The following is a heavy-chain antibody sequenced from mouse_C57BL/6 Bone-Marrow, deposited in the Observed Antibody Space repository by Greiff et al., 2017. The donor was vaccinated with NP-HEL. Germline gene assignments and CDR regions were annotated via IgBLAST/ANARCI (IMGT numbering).Heavy chain of an antibody. CDR2: ISDGGSYT. J-gene: IGHJ4*01. D-gene: IGHD2-12*01. Sequence: EVMLVESGGGLVKPGGSLKLSCAASGFTFSSYAMSWVRQTPEKRLEWVATISDGGSYTYYPDNVKGRFTISRDNAKNNLYLQMSHLKSEDTAMYYCAREYYSLYAMDYWGLGTSVTVSS. CDR1: GFTFSSYA. CDR3: AREYYSLYAMDY. V-gene: IGHV5-4*01.